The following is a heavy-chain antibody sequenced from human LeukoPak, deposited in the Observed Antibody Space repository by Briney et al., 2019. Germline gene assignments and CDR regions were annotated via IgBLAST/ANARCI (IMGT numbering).Heavy chain of an antibody. V-gene: IGHV3-23*01. CDR2: ISASGGST. CDR1: GFTISGHA. D-gene: IGHD2-15*01. J-gene: IGHJ4*02. Sequence: GGSLRLSCVASGFTISGHAMSWVRQAPAKGLEWVSGISASGGSTSYADSVRGRFTISRDNSKNTLYVQMNSLRDEDTAVYYCAKGSGSSCYSPCDYWGQGILVTVSS. CDR3: AKGSGSSCYSPCDY.